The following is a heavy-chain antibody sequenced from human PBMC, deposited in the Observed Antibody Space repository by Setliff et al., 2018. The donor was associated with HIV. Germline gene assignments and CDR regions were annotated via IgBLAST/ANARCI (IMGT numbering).Heavy chain of an antibody. J-gene: IGHJ4*02. V-gene: IGHV3-33*01. Sequence: GGSLRLSCGASGFTFSTHAMHWVRQAPGKALEWVAYIWYDGSNKYYADSVKGRLAISRDNSKNTLYLQMDSLRAEDTALYYCTSDPPASGWTLAYWGQGALVTVSS. D-gene: IGHD6-19*01. CDR2: IWYDGSNK. CDR1: GFTFSTHA. CDR3: TSDPPASGWTLAY.